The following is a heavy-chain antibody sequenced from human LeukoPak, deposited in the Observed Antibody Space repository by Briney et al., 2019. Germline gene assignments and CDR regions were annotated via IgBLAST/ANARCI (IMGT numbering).Heavy chain of an antibody. CDR1: GGSISSGDYY. CDR3: ARDWASSGSNQVDY. J-gene: IGHJ4*02. V-gene: IGHV4-30-4*08. CDR2: IYYSGST. Sequence: RTSETLCLTCTVSGGSISSGDYYWSWIRQPPGKGLEWIGYIYYSGSTYYNPSLKSRVTISVDTSKNQFSLKLSSVTAADTAVYYCARDWASSGSNQVDYWGQGTLVTVSS. D-gene: IGHD3-22*01.